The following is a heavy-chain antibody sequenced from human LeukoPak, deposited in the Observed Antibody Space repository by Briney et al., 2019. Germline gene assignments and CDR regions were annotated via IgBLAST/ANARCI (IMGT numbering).Heavy chain of an antibody. V-gene: IGHV3-30*18. CDR2: ISYDGSNK. CDR3: AKVPCSGGSCYTDYFDY. J-gene: IGHJ4*02. Sequence: GGSLRLSCAASGFTFSSYGMHWVRQAPGKGLEWVAVISYDGSNKYYADSVKGRFTISRDNSKNTLYLQMNSLRAEDTAVYYCAKVPCSGGSCYTDYFDYWGQGTLVTVSS. CDR1: GFTFSSYG. D-gene: IGHD2-15*01.